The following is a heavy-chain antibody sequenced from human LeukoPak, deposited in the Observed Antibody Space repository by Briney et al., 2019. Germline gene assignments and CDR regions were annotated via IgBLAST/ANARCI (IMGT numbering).Heavy chain of an antibody. CDR2: ITGDGGGT. CDR1: GFTFRNYV. V-gene: IGHV3-23*01. Sequence: GGSLRLSCAASGFTFRNYVMSWVRQTPGKGLEWVSAITGDGGGTNHADSVKGRFTISRDNSKNILYLQMNSLRAEDTAVYYCARSTIAVAGTSFDYWGQGTLVTVSS. CDR3: ARSTIAVAGTSFDY. D-gene: IGHD6-19*01. J-gene: IGHJ4*02.